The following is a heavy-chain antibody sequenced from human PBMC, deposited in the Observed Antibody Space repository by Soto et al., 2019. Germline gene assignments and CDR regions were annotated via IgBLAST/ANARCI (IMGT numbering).Heavy chain of an antibody. D-gene: IGHD6-13*01. V-gene: IGHV1-69*12. CDR2: IIPIFTTT. CDR1: GGTFSNHA. Sequence: QVHLVQSGAEVKKPGSSVKVSCKASGGTFSNHAINWVRQAPGQGLEWMGRIIPIFTTTNYAQKFQGRVTITADESTITVYMELSSLKHEDTAVYYCAREVAADGTFREDVFDIWGQGTLVTVSS. J-gene: IGHJ3*02. CDR3: AREVAADGTFREDVFDI.